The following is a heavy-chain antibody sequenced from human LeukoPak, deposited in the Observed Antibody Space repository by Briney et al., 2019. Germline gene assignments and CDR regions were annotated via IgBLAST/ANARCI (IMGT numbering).Heavy chain of an antibody. J-gene: IGHJ4*02. CDR2: IKSKTDGGTT. CDR3: TTVGLSGYYDRSGYYYFDY. Sequence: GGSLRLSCAASGFSFSNAWMSWVRQAPGKGLEWVGRIKSKTDGGTTEYAAPVKGRFTISRDDSKNTLYLQMNSLKAEDTAVYYCTTVGLSGYYDRSGYYYFDYWGQGTLVTVSS. CDR1: GFSFSNAW. D-gene: IGHD3-22*01. V-gene: IGHV3-15*01.